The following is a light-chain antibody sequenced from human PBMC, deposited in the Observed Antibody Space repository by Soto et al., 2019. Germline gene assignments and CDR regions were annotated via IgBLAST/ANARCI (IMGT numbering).Light chain of an antibody. V-gene: IGKV1-5*03. CDR3: QHYISFPWT. Sequence: DIQMTQSPSTLSASVGDRVTITCRASQSISSWLAWYQQKPGKAPKLLIYKASSLESGVPPRFSGSGSETEFTLTISSLQPDDVATYYCQHYISFPWTFGQGTKVEI. CDR1: QSISSW. CDR2: KAS. J-gene: IGKJ1*01.